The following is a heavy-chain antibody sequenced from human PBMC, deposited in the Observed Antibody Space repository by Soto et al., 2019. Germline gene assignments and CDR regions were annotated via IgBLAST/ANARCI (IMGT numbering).Heavy chain of an antibody. J-gene: IGHJ5*02. D-gene: IGHD3-10*01. V-gene: IGHV3-53*01. CDR1: GFTVSSSQ. CDR3: TRLGHYASGTYSLRPSRFDP. Sequence: EVQLVESGGGLIQPGGSLRLSCAASGFTVSSSQMTWVRQAPGKGLEWVSAVFISGATNYAVSVKGRFTISRDNPKNTVYLQMNSLRVEDTAVYYCTRLGHYASGTYSLRPSRFDPWGQGTLVTVSP. CDR2: VFISGAT.